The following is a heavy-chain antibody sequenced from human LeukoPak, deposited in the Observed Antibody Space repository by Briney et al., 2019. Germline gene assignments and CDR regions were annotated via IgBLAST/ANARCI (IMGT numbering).Heavy chain of an antibody. CDR1: GGSISSYY. D-gene: IGHD3-22*01. J-gene: IGHJ3*02. CDR2: IYTSGST. V-gene: IGHV4-4*07. CDR3: AFRNYDSSGSNAFDI. Sequence: PSETLSLTCTVSGGSISSYYWSWIRQPAGKGLEWIGRIYTSGSTNYNPSLKSRVTMSVDTSKNQFSLKLSSVTAADTAVYHCAFRNYDSSGSNAFDIWGQGTMVTVSS.